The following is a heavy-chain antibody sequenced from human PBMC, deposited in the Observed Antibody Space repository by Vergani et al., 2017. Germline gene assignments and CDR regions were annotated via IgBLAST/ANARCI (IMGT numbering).Heavy chain of an antibody. D-gene: IGHD2-15*01. V-gene: IGHV4-39*01. Sequence: QVQLQESGPGLVKPSETLSLTCTVSGDSVISTDYHWGWIRQPPGKGLEWIGSMDYSGSTSYNPYLESRISIYFETPKNQFSLMLTSVTAADTAVYYCASKRGACRAAYCHSYDFWGPGTLVGVSS. CDR2: MDYSGST. CDR1: GDSVISTDYH. CDR3: ASKRGACRAAYCHSYDF. J-gene: IGHJ4*02.